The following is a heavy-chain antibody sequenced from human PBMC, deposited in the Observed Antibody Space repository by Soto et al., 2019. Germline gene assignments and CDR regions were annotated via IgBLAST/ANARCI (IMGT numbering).Heavy chain of an antibody. J-gene: IGHJ6*02. CDR3: ATYYGSLRYFPDHYYYGIDF. CDR2: ISSTSSTI. CDR1: GFTFSIYS. Sequence: EVQVVESGGGLVQPGGSLRISCAASGFTFSIYSMNWVRQAPGKGLEWISYISSTSSTIYYADSVKGRFTTSRDNAKNSLYLQMHSLRAEDTAVYYCATYYGSLRYFPDHYYYGIDFWCQGTTVTVSS. D-gene: IGHD3-10*01. V-gene: IGHV3-48*01.